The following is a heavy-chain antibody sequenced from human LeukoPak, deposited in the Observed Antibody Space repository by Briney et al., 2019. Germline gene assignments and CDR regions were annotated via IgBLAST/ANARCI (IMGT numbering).Heavy chain of an antibody. CDR2: ISGSGGST. V-gene: IGHV3-23*01. Sequence: GGSLRLSCAASGFTFSDYYMSWIRRAPGKGLEWVSAISGSGGSTYYADSVKGRFTISRDNSKNTLYLQMNSLRAEDTAVYYCAKEPGSSWPNYYGMDVWGQGTTVTVSS. CDR3: AKEPGSSWPNYYGMDV. D-gene: IGHD6-13*01. CDR1: GFTFSDYY. J-gene: IGHJ6*02.